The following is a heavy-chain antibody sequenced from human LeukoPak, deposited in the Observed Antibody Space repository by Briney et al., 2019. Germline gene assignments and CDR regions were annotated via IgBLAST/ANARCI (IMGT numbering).Heavy chain of an antibody. CDR1: GGSISSSSYY. Sequence: SETLSLTCTVSGGSISSSSYYWGWIRQPPGKGLEWIGNIYYSGSTYYNPSLKSRVTISVDTSKNQFSLKLRSVTAADTAVFYCARRNKAVPGDAFDMWSQGTMVTVSS. CDR3: ARRNKAVPGDAFDM. D-gene: IGHD6-19*01. CDR2: IYYSGST. V-gene: IGHV4-39*01. J-gene: IGHJ3*02.